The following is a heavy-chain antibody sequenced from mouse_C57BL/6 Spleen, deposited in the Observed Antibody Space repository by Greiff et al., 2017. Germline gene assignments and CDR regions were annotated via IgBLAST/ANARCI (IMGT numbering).Heavy chain of an antibody. D-gene: IGHD1-1*01. CDR3: AREGTKVVRYFDV. CDR1: GYSFTGSF. CDR2: INPYNGDT. J-gene: IGHJ1*03. V-gene: IGHV1-20*01. Sequence: EVQLQQSGAELVKPGASVKISCKASGYSFTGSFMNWVMQSHGKSLEWIGRINPYNGDTFYNQKFKGKATLTVDKSSSTAHMELRSLTSEDSAVYYCAREGTKVVRYFDVWGTGTTVTVSS.